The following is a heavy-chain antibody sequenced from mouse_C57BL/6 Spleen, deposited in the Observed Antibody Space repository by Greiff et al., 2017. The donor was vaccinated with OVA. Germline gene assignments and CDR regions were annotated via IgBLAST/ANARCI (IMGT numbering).Heavy chain of an antibody. CDR3: TGWGAIYYGYGVGSWFAY. V-gene: IGHV1-5*01. J-gene: IGHJ3*01. D-gene: IGHD2-2*01. CDR2: IYPGNSDT. CDR1: GYTFTSYW. Sequence: VQLQESGTVLARPGASVKMSCKTSGYTFTSYWMHWVKQRPGQGLEWIGAIYPGNSDTSYNQKFKGKAKLTAVTSASTAYMELSSLTNEDSAVYYCTGWGAIYYGYGVGSWFAYWGQGTLVTVSA.